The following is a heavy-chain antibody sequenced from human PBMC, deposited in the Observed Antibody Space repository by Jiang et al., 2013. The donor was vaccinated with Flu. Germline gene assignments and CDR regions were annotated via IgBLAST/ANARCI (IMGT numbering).Heavy chain of an antibody. CDR1: GGSINGFY. CDR3: ARHFEGDGQWPPNWYFDL. J-gene: IGHJ2*01. D-gene: IGHD6-19*01. Sequence: GLVKPSETLSLTCTVSGGSINGFYWSWIRQPPGKGLEWIAYIYYSGGTNYNPSLKSRVITSVDRAQNQISLKLTSVTAADTAVYYCARHFEGDGQWPPNWYFDLWGRGSLVTVSS. V-gene: IGHV4-59*08. CDR2: IYYSGGT.